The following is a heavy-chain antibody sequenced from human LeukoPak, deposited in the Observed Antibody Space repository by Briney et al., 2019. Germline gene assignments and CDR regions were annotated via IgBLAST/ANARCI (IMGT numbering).Heavy chain of an antibody. J-gene: IGHJ4*02. CDR3: AKDPRRYSRTGGYFDY. D-gene: IGHD6-13*01. CDR2: ISDSGGST. Sequence: GGTLRLSCAASRFTFSNYGMTWVRQAPGKGLEWVSVISDSGGSTYYADSVKGRFTISRDNSKNTLYLQMNSLRAEDTAVYYCAKDPRRYSRTGGYFDYWGQGTLVTVSS. CDR1: RFTFSNYG. V-gene: IGHV3-23*01.